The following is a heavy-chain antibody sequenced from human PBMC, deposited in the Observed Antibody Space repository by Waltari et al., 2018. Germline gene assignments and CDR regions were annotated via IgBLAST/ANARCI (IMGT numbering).Heavy chain of an antibody. CDR3: ARANGSGWRKDAFDI. J-gene: IGHJ3*02. Sequence: QVQLQESGPGLVKPSGTLSLTCAVSGGSISRSNWWSWVRHPPGKGLEWIGEIYHSGSTNYNPSLKSRVTISVDKSKNQFSLKLSSVTAADTAVYYCARANGSGWRKDAFDIWGQGTMVTVSS. V-gene: IGHV4-4*02. CDR1: GGSISRSNW. CDR2: IYHSGST. D-gene: IGHD6-19*01.